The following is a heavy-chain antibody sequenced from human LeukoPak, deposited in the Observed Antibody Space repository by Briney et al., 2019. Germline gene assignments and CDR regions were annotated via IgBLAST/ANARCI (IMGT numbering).Heavy chain of an antibody. CDR1: GYTFTSYG. CDR2: ISAYNGNT. Sequence: ASVKVSCKASGYTFTSYGISWVRQAPGQGLEWMGWISAYNGNTNYAQKLQGRVTMTTDTSTSTAYMELRSLRSGDTAVYYCATMVPGVNWFDPWGQGTLVTVSS. J-gene: IGHJ5*02. V-gene: IGHV1-18*01. D-gene: IGHD3-10*01. CDR3: ATMVPGVNWFDP.